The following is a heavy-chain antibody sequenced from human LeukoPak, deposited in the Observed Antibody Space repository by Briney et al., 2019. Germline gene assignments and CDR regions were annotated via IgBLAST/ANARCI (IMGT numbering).Heavy chain of an antibody. Sequence: GGSLRLSCVASGFTFSSYGIHWVRQAPGKGLEWVAVISYDGSKKYYAESVKGRFTISRDNFKNTLYLQMNSLRGEDTAVYYCAKDNVDVWGKGTTVTVSS. CDR1: GFTFSSYG. CDR3: AKDNVDV. V-gene: IGHV3-30*18. CDR2: ISYDGSKK. J-gene: IGHJ6*04.